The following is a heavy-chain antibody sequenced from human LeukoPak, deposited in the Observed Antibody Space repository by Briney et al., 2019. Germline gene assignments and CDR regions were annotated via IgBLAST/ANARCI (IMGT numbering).Heavy chain of an antibody. CDR1: GFTFSRYA. D-gene: IGHD4-17*01. Sequence: PGGSLRLSCAASGFTFSRYAMSWVRQAPGKGLEWVAGISGSGDSTYFANSVKGRFSVSRDNSKNTLYLQMNSLRAEDTAVYYCASPLDGDPDAFDIWGQGTMVTVSS. CDR2: ISGSGDST. V-gene: IGHV3-23*01. J-gene: IGHJ3*02. CDR3: ASPLDGDPDAFDI.